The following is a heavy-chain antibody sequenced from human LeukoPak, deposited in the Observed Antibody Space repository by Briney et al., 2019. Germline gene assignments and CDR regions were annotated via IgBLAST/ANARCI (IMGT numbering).Heavy chain of an antibody. J-gene: IGHJ6*02. CDR3: AKAMTLRNYYYGMDV. V-gene: IGHV3-23*01. Sequence: GGSLRLSCAASGFTFSSYAMSWVRQAPGKGLEWVSAISGSGGSTYYADSVTGRFTISRDNSKTTLYLQMNSLRAEDTAVYYCAKAMTLRNYYYGMDVWGQGTTVTVSS. CDR2: ISGSGGST. CDR1: GFTFSSYA.